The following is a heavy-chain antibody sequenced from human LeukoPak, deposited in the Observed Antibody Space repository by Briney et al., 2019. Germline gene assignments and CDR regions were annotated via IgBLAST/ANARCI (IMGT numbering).Heavy chain of an antibody. Sequence: GGSLRLSCAASGFTFSSYGMHWVRQAPGKGLEWVAFIRYDGSNKYYADSVKGRFTISRDNSKNTLYLQMNSLRAEDTAVYYCAKDLDSNYDAFDIWGQGTMVTVSP. CDR2: IRYDGSNK. CDR1: GFTFSSYG. J-gene: IGHJ3*02. V-gene: IGHV3-30*02. D-gene: IGHD4-11*01. CDR3: AKDLDSNYDAFDI.